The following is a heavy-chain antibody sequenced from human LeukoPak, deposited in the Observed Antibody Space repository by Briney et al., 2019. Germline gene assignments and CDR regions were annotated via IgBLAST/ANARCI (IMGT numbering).Heavy chain of an antibody. CDR1: GFTFSNYF. V-gene: IGHV3-11*01. CDR3: WRFPVLGDTNQFQH. Sequence: GGSLRLSCAASGFTFSNYFMSWVRQAPGKGLEWVSYISGSGNTISYADSVKGRFTVSRDNGKNSLYLQMDSLRADDTAVYYCWRFPVLGDTNQFQHWRQGTVVSVSS. J-gene: IGHJ1*01. CDR2: ISGSGNTI. D-gene: IGHD1-26*01.